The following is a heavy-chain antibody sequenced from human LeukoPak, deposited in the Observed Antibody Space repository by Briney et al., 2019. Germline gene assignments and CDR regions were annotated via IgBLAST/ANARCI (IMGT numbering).Heavy chain of an antibody. J-gene: IGHJ4*02. CDR2: ISSSGSTI. CDR3: ARGGRSGYYSFHGVTVDY. Sequence: PGGSLRLSCAASGFTFSSYEMNWVRQAPGKGLEWVSYISSSGSTIYYADSVKGRFTISRDNSKNTLYLQMNSLRAEDTAVYYCARGGRSGYYSFHGVTVDYWGQGTLVTVSS. CDR1: GFTFSSYE. V-gene: IGHV3-48*03. D-gene: IGHD3-22*01.